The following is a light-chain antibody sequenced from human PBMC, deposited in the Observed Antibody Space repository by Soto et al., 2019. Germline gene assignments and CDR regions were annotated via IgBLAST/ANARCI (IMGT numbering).Light chain of an antibody. J-gene: IGKJ2*01. CDR3: QQYNNWRT. V-gene: IGKV3-15*01. Sequence: EIVMTQSPATLSVSPGERATLSCRASQSVSSNLAWYQQKPGQAPRLLIYDASTRAAGIPARFSGSGSGTEFTLTISSLQSEDFAVYYCQQYNNWRTFGQGTKLEIK. CDR1: QSVSSN. CDR2: DAS.